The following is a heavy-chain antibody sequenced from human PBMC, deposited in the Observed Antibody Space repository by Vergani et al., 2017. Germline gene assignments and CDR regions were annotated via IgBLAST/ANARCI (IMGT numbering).Heavy chain of an antibody. Sequence: QVQLVQSGAEVKKPGSSVKVSCKASGGTFSSYAISLVRQAPGQGLEWMGRIIPIFGTANYAQKFQGRVTITADKSTSTAYMELSSLRSEDTAVYYCARDRGTVSPHADAFDIWGQGTMVTVSS. V-gene: IGHV1-69*14. CDR3: ARDRGTVSPHADAFDI. J-gene: IGHJ3*02. CDR1: GGTFSSYA. D-gene: IGHD1-7*01. CDR2: IIPIFGTA.